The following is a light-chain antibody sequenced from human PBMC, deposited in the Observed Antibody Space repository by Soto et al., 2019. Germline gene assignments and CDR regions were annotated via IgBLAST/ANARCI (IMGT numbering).Light chain of an antibody. J-gene: IGKJ3*01. CDR2: AAS. V-gene: IGKV1-8*01. CDR1: QGISSY. CDR3: QQYYSYPS. Sequence: AIRMTQSPSSFSASTGDRVTITCRASQGISSYLAWYHQKPGKAPKLLIYAASTLQSGVPSRLSGSGSGTDFTLTISCLHSEDFATYYCQQYYSYPSFGPGTKVDLK.